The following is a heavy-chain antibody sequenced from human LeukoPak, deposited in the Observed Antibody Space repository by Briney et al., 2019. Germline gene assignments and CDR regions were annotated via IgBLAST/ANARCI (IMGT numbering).Heavy chain of an antibody. CDR3: ARWGGGIAVAGTGFDY. D-gene: IGHD6-19*01. CDR1: GGSISSSNW. V-gene: IGHV4-4*02. J-gene: IGHJ4*02. Sequence: SETLSLTCAVSGGSISSSNWWSWVRQPPGEGLEWIGEIYHSGSTNYNPSLKSRVTISVDKSKNQFSLKLSSVTAADTAVYYCARWGGGIAVAGTGFDYWGQGTLVTVSS. CDR2: IYHSGST.